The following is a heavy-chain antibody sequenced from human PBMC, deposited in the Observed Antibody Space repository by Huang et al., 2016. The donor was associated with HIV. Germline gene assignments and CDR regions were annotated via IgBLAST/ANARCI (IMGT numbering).Heavy chain of an antibody. CDR2: IIPMFGTP. Sequence: QVQLVQSGAEVKTPGSSVKVSCTVSGGPFSKYASSWVRQAPGQGLEWRGGIIPMFGTPNYARKFQGRVTITADDSTSTTYVEVSSLRSEDTALYYCARGQLGSYGDYDVLYWGQGTLVTVSS. J-gene: IGHJ4*02. CDR3: ARGQLGSYGDYDVLY. V-gene: IGHV1-69*13. D-gene: IGHD4-17*01. CDR1: GGPFSKYA.